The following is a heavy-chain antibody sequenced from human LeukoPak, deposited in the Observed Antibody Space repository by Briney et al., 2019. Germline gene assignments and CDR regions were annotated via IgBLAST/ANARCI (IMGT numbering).Heavy chain of an antibody. CDR2: ISAYNGNT. J-gene: IGHJ6*02. V-gene: IGHV1-18*01. CDR1: GYTFTSYG. CDR3: ARDTYWDRHCYYSSMDG. D-gene: IGHD1/OR15-1a*01. Sequence: ASVKVSCKASGYTFTSYGISWVRQAPGQGLEWMGWISAYNGNTNYAQKLQGRVTMTTDTSTSTAYMELRSLRSDDTAVYYCARDTYWDRHCYYSSMDGWGQGTTVTVSS.